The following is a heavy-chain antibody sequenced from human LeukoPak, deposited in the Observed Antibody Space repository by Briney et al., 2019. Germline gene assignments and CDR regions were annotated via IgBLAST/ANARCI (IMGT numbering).Heavy chain of an antibody. CDR1: EFSLSTSGMC. J-gene: IGHJ4*02. D-gene: IGHD1-26*01. V-gene: IGHV2-70*11. CDR3: ARPYGGTYCYRFDY. Sequence: SGPTLVNPTQTLTLTCTFSEFSLSTSGMCVSWIRQPPGKALEWLARIDWDDDKHYSPSLKTRLTISKDTSKNQVVLTMTNMDPVDTATYYCARPYGGTYCYRFDYWGQGTPVTVSS. CDR2: IDWDDDK.